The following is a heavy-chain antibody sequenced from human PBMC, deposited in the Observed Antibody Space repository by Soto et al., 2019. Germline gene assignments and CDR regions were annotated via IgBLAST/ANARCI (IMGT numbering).Heavy chain of an antibody. V-gene: IGHV2-5*02. J-gene: IGHJ3*01. D-gene: IGHD3-16*02. CDR3: AHVTITYGGVVGDEAFDV. Sequence: QITLKESGPTEVKPTETLALTCTFSGLSLATKGGGVGWVRQPPGGALEWIAVIYWDDDTRYSPSLETRLTITKDTPKNQVAITMTDMYFVDTATFYCAHVTITYGGVVGDEAFDVWGQGAVVTVSS. CDR2: IYWDDDT. CDR1: GLSLATKGGG.